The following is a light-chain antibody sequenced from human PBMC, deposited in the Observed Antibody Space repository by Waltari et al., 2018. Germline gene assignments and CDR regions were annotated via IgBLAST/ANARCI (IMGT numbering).Light chain of an antibody. CDR1: SSNLGSNF. CDR3: AAWDDSLSGAV. V-gene: IGLV1-47*01. CDR2: RTN. Sequence: QSVLTQPPPASGTPGQRVTIPCSGSSSNLGSNFVYWYRQLPGSAPKLLIYRTNQPPSGVPDRFSGAKSGTTASLAITGRRSEDEADYYCAAWDDSLSGAVFGGGTQLTVL. J-gene: IGLJ7*01.